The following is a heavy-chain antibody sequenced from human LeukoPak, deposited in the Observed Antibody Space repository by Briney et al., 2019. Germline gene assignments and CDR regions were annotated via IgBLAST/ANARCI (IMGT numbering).Heavy chain of an antibody. CDR3: ARDAGRPQLVLQGNWFDP. Sequence: GSLRLSCAASGFTFSSYEMNWVRQAPGKGLEWVSYISSSGSTIYYADSVKGRFTISRDNAKNSLYLQMNSLRAEDTAVYYCARDAGRPQLVLQGNWFDPWGQGTLVTVSS. CDR2: ISSSGSTI. V-gene: IGHV3-48*03. CDR1: GFTFSSYE. J-gene: IGHJ5*02. D-gene: IGHD6-6*01.